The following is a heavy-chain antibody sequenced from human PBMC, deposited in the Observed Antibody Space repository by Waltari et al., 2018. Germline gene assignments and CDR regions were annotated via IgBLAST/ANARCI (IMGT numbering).Heavy chain of an antibody. CDR1: GGSISSSSYY. CDR2: IYYRWST. D-gene: IGHD5-12*01. CDR3: ARDEVATRDFDY. J-gene: IGHJ4*02. V-gene: IGHV4-39*07. Sequence: QLQLQESGPGLVKPSETLSLTCTVSGGSISSSSYYWGWIRQPPGKGLEWIGSIYYRWSTYYNPSLKSRVTISVDTSKNQFSLKLSSVTAADTAVYYCARDEVATRDFDYWGQGTLVTVSS.